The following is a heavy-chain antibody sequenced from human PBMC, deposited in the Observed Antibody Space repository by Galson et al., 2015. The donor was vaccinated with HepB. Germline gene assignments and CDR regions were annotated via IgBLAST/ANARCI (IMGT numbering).Heavy chain of an antibody. CDR3: AHTGSSGWYPANWFDP. Sequence: PALVKPTQTLTLTCTSSGFSLSTSGVGVGWIRQPPGKALEWLALIYWDDDKRYSPSLRSRLTITKDTSKNQVVLTMTNMDPVDTATYYCAHTGSSGWYPANWFDPWGQGTLVTVSS. V-gene: IGHV2-5*02. J-gene: IGHJ5*02. CDR2: IYWDDDK. CDR1: GFSLSTSGVG. D-gene: IGHD6-19*01.